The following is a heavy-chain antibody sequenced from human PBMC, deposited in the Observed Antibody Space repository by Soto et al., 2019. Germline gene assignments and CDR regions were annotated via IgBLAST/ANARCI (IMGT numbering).Heavy chain of an antibody. D-gene: IGHD3-3*01. Sequence: PSETLSLTCSVSGVSIRSNYWTWIRQPPGKGLEWIGYIYFTGTTNYNPSLKSRVSISLDTSKNQMSLKLSSKTAADTAVYYCARGDGYYDLWSGYFDPWGQGTLVTVSS. J-gene: IGHJ5*02. CDR3: ARGDGYYDLWSGYFDP. V-gene: IGHV4-59*01. CDR2: IYFTGTT. CDR1: GVSIRSNY.